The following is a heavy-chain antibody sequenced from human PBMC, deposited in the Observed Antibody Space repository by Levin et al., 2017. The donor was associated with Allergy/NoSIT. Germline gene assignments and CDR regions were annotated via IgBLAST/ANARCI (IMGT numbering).Heavy chain of an antibody. CDR1: GDSLSSGGYY. V-gene: IGHV4-31*03. D-gene: IGHD3-10*01. J-gene: IGHJ6*02. CDR3: ARDRAGSYYGLDV. Sequence: SETLSLTCSLSGDSLSSGGYYWTWIRHHPGKGLEWIGYIYYTGSTFYNPSLKGRVTISVDTSKNQFSLNLTSVTAADAAVYYCARDRAGSYYGLDVWGQGTTVTVSS. CDR2: IYYTGST.